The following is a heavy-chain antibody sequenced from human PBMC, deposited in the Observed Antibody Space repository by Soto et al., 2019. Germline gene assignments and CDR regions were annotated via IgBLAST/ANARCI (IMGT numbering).Heavy chain of an antibody. CDR1: GGSISSGGYY. V-gene: IGHV4-31*03. Sequence: SETLSLTCTVSGGSISSGGYYWSWIRQHPGKGLEWIGYIYYSGSTYYNPSLKSRVTISVDTSKNQFSLHLRSVTPEDTAVYYCARNYYRSGNYYGTFDSWGQGTLVTVSS. CDR2: IYYSGST. J-gene: IGHJ4*02. D-gene: IGHD3-10*01. CDR3: ARNYYRSGNYYGTFDS.